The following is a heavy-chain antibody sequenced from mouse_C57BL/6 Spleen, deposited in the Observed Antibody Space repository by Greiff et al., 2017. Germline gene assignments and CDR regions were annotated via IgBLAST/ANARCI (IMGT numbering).Heavy chain of an antibody. J-gene: IGHJ4*01. V-gene: IGHV1-39*01. CDR2: INPNYGPT. Sequence: EVKLMESGPELVKPGASVKISCKASGYSFTDYNMNWVKQSNGKSLEWIGVINPNYGPTSYNQKFKGKATLTVDQSSSTAYMQLNSLTSEDSAVYYCATQAPYYYAMDYWGQGTSVTVSS. CDR1: GYSFTDYN. CDR3: ATQAPYYYAMDY. D-gene: IGHD3-2*02.